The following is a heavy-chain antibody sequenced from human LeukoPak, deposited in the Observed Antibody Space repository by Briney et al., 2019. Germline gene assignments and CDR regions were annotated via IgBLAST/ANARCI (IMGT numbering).Heavy chain of an antibody. CDR2: IYPGDSDT. CDR1: GYSFTNYW. CDR3: ARRITVPGAPFDY. V-gene: IGHV5-51*01. D-gene: IGHD2-2*01. Sequence: LGESLKISCKGSGYSFTNYWIGWVRQMPGKGLEWMGIIYPGDSDTRYSPSFQGQVTISADKPISTAYLQWSSLKASDTAMYYCARRITVPGAPFDYWGQGTLVTVSS. J-gene: IGHJ4*02.